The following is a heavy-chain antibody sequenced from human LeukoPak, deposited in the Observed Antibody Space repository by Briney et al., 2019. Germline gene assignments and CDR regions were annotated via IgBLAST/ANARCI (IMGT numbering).Heavy chain of an antibody. D-gene: IGHD5-24*01. V-gene: IGHV3-11*01. CDR3: ATNVEMAATTHY. Sequence: GGSLRLSCAASGFTFSDYYMSWIRQAPGKGLEWVSYISISGSTIYYADSVKGRFTISRDNAKNSLFLQMNSLRAEDTAVYYCATNVEMAATTHYWGQGTLVTVSS. CDR2: ISISGSTI. CDR1: GFTFSDYY. J-gene: IGHJ4*02.